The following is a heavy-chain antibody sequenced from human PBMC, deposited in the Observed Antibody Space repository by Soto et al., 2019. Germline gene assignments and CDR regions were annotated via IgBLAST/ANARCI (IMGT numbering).Heavy chain of an antibody. CDR1: GGSFSGYY. J-gene: IGHJ5*02. CDR3: ARGTGRNDFWSGFVPGLPNWFDP. D-gene: IGHD3-3*01. CDR2: INHSGST. V-gene: IGHV4-34*01. Sequence: QVQLQQWGAGLLKPSETLSLTCAVYGGSFSGYYWSWIRQPPGKGLEWIGEINHSGSTNYNPSLKSRVTISVDTSKNQFSLKLSSVTAADTAVYYCARGTGRNDFWSGFVPGLPNWFDPWGQGTLVTVSS.